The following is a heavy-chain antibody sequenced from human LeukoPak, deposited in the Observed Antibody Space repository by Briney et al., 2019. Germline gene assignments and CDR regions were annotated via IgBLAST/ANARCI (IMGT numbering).Heavy chain of an antibody. CDR3: AKTQLLWFGELFKTHLSYFDY. V-gene: IGHV3-23*01. CDR2: ISGSGSST. Sequence: GGSLRLSCAASGFTFSNYAMTWVRQAPGKGLEWVSGISGSGSSTYYADSVKGRFTLSRDYPKNTLYLQMNSLRAEDTAVYYCAKTQLLWFGELFKTHLSYFDYWGQGTLVTVSS. J-gene: IGHJ4*02. D-gene: IGHD3-10*01. CDR1: GFTFSNYA.